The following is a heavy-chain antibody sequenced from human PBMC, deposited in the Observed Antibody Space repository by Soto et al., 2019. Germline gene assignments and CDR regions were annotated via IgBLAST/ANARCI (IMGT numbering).Heavy chain of an antibody. CDR3: ARDRSSYSSGLFWFDP. V-gene: IGHV3-7*01. CDR2: IKQDGSEK. D-gene: IGHD6-19*01. CDR1: GFTFSSYW. Sequence: EVQLVEFGGGLVQPGGSLRLSCAASGFTFSSYWMSWVRQAPGKGLEWVANIKQDGSEKYYVDSVKGRFTISRDNAKNSLYLQMNSLRAEDTAVYYCARDRSSYSSGLFWFDPWGQGTLVTVSS. J-gene: IGHJ5*02.